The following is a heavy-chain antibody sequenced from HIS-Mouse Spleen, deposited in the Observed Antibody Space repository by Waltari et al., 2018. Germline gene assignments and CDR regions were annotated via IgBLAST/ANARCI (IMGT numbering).Heavy chain of an antibody. CDR2: IYYSGST. D-gene: IGHD6-13*01. J-gene: IGHJ2*01. V-gene: IGHV4-39*07. CDR1: GVSISSIRSY. Sequence: QLQLPESGPGLVKPSETLSLTCTVSGVSISSIRSYGCWIPQTPGKGLEWIGSIYYSGSTYYNPSLKSRVTISVDTSKNQFSLKLSSVTAADTAVYYCAREIPYSSSWYDWYFDLWGRGTLVTVSS. CDR3: AREIPYSSSWYDWYFDL.